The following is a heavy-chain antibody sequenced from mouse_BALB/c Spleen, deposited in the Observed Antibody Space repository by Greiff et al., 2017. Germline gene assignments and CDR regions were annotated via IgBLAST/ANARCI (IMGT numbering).Heavy chain of an antibody. D-gene: IGHD1-1*01. V-gene: IGHV5-9-4*01. CDR1: GFTFSSYA. Sequence: EVKLMESGGGLVKPGGSLKLSCAASGFTFSSYAMSWVRQSPEKRLEWVAEISSGGSYTYYPDTVTGRFTISRDNAKNTLYLEMSSLRSEDTAMYYCARALKFITTVVANYAMDYWGQGTSVTVSS. CDR3: ARALKFITTVVANYAMDY. CDR2: ISSGGSYT. J-gene: IGHJ4*01.